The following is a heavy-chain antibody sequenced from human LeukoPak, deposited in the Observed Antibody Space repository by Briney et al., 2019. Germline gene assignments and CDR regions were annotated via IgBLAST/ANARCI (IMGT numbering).Heavy chain of an antibody. J-gene: IGHJ3*02. D-gene: IGHD2-21*02. Sequence: GDPLNISCTASGYSFSSYWIGWVRQIAGKVLEWMWIIYPGDSDTRYSTSLQGQSSILADNSNSAAYLQWSSMKAADTAMDYCARRAYCGGGFYPNDFDIWGQGTMVTVSS. CDR1: GYSFSSYW. CDR3: ARRAYCGGGFYPNDFDI. V-gene: IGHV5-51*01. CDR2: IYPGDSDT.